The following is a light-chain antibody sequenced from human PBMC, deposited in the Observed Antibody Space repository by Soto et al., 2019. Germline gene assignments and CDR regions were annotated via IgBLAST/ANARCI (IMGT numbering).Light chain of an antibody. J-gene: IGLJ3*02. Sequence: QSVLTQPASVSGSPGQSITISCSGSSSDVGSYNLVSWYQQYPGKAPKLTIYENTKRPSGVSNRFSGSKSGNTASLTISWLQAEDEADYYCCSYAGSSTGVFGGGTKLTVL. V-gene: IGLV2-23*01. CDR3: CSYAGSSTGV. CDR1: SSDVGSYNL. CDR2: ENT.